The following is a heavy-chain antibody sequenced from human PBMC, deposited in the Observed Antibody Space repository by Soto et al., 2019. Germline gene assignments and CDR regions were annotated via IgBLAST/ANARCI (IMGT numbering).Heavy chain of an antibody. CDR1: GYSFAGYW. D-gene: IGHD3-22*01. V-gene: IGHV5-10-1*01. Sequence: GESLKISCKGSGYSFAGYWITWVRQKPGKGLEWMGRIDPSDSQTYYSPSFRGHVTISVTKSITTVFLQWSSLRASDTAMYYCARQIYDSDTGPNFQYFFDSWGQGTPVTVSS. J-gene: IGHJ4*02. CDR3: ARQIYDSDTGPNFQYFFDS. CDR2: IDPSDSQT.